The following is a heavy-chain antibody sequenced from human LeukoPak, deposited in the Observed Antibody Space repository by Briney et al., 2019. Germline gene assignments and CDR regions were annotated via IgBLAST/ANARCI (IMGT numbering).Heavy chain of an antibody. CDR3: ARLVRAPYYYYGMDV. Sequence: SETLSLTCTVSGGSISSYYWSWTRQPPGKGLEWIGYIYCSGSTNYNPSLKSRVTISVDTSKNQFSLKLSSVTAADTAVYYCARLVRAPYYYYGMDVWGQGTTVTVSS. V-gene: IGHV4-59*08. CDR2: IYCSGST. J-gene: IGHJ6*02. CDR1: GGSISSYY. D-gene: IGHD3-10*01.